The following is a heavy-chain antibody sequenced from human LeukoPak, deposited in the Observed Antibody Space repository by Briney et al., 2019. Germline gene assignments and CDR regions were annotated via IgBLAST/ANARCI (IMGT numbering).Heavy chain of an antibody. CDR3: ARDVCSGGSCYGASYYYMDV. J-gene: IGHJ6*03. CDR1: GYTFTGYY. Sequence: ASVKVSCKASGYTFTGYYMHWVRQAPGQGLEWMGWINPNSGGTNYAQEFQGRVTMTRDTSISTAYMELSRLRSDDTAVYYCARDVCSGGSCYGASYYYMDVWGKGTTVTVSS. V-gene: IGHV1-2*02. D-gene: IGHD2-15*01. CDR2: INPNSGGT.